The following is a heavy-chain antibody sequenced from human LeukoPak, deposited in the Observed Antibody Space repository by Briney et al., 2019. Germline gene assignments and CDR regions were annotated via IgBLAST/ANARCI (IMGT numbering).Heavy chain of an antibody. D-gene: IGHD4-17*01. Sequence: GGSLRLSCAASGFTFSSYEMNWVRQAPGKGLEWVSYISSSGSTIYYADSVKGRFTISRDNAKNSLYLQMNSLRAEDTAVYYCARHDYGDYFGFDPWGQGTLVTVSS. CDR1: GFTFSSYE. J-gene: IGHJ5*02. V-gene: IGHV3-48*03. CDR2: ISSSGSTI. CDR3: ARHDYGDYFGFDP.